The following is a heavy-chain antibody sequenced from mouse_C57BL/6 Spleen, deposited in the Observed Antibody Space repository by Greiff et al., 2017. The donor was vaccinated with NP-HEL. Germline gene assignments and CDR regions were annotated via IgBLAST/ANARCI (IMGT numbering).Heavy chain of an antibody. D-gene: IGHD1-1*01. Sequence: DVMLVESEGGLVQPGSSMKLSCTASGFTFSDYYMAWVRQVPEKGLEWVANINYDGSSTYYLDSLKSRFIISRDNAKNILYLQMSSLKSEDTATYYCARPYGSSPWFAYWGQGTLVTVSA. CDR2: INYDGSST. J-gene: IGHJ3*01. CDR1: GFTFSDYY. CDR3: ARPYGSSPWFAY. V-gene: IGHV5-16*01.